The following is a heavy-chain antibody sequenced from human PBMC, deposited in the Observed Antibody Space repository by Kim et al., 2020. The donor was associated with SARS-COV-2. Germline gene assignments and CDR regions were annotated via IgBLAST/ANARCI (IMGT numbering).Heavy chain of an antibody. CDR3: ARSVVTIFGVPNDAFDI. D-gene: IGHD3-3*01. CDR2: IIPILGIA. CDR1: GGTFSSYA. J-gene: IGHJ3*02. V-gene: IGHV1-69*04. Sequence: SVKVSCKASGGTFSSYAISWVRQAPGQGLEWMGRIIPILGIANYAQKFQGRVTITADKSTSTAYMELSSLRSEDTAVYYCARSVVTIFGVPNDAFDIWGQGTMVTVSS.